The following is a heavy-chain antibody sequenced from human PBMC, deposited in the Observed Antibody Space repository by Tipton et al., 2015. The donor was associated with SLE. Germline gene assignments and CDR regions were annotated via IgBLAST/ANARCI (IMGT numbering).Heavy chain of an antibody. CDR2: IYYSGST. J-gene: IGHJ6*02. CDR1: GGSISSYY. Sequence: TLSLTCTVSGGSISSYYWSWIRQPPGKGLEWIGYIYYSGSTNYNPSLKSRVTISVDTSKNQFSLKLSSVTAADTAVYYCARVSLNWGSYYHGMDVWGQGTTVTVSS. D-gene: IGHD3-16*01. V-gene: IGHV4-59*01. CDR3: ARVSLNWGSYYHGMDV.